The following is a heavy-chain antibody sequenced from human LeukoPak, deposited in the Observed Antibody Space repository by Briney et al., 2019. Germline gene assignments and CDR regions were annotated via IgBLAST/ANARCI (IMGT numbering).Heavy chain of an antibody. CDR3: AKDLYFSSGGNWFDP. Sequence: GGSLRLSCAASGFTFSSNGMHWARQAPGKGLEWVAFIRYDGSNKHYADSVKGRFTISRDNSKNTLYLQMNSLRAEDTAVYYCAKDLYFSSGGNWFDPWGQGTLVTVSS. CDR1: GFTFSSNG. D-gene: IGHD3-22*01. J-gene: IGHJ5*02. CDR2: IRYDGSNK. V-gene: IGHV3-30*02.